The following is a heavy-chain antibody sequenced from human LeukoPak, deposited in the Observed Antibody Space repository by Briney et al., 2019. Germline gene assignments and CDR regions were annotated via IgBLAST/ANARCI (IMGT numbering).Heavy chain of an antibody. CDR2: IYYGGST. V-gene: IGHV4-59*01. J-gene: IGHJ4*02. Sequence: PSETLSLTCAVYGGSFSGYYWSWIRQPPGKGLEWIGYIYYGGSTDYNPSLKSRVTISVDTSKNQFSLKLSSVTAADTAVYYCAREVAGIQLFDYWGQGTLVTVSS. CDR3: AREVAGIQLFDY. CDR1: GGSFSGYY. D-gene: IGHD5-18*01.